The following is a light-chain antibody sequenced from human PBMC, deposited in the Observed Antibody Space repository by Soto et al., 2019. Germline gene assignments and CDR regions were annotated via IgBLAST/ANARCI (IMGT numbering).Light chain of an antibody. CDR2: DAS. CDR3: QQHRNGPRT. CDR1: QSVGSH. V-gene: IGKV3-11*01. Sequence: ETVLTKNHAKRVLSRGDRAPLSRRASQSVGSHLALFQQRPGQAPRLLIYDASNRATGIPARFICSGSGADYTLTIRSREPEDFAVYYCQQHRNGPRTFGQGTKVDFK. J-gene: IGKJ1*01.